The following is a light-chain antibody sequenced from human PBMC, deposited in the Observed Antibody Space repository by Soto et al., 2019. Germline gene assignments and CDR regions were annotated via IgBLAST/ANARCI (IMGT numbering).Light chain of an antibody. CDR3: CSYGRSVV. CDR2: EAS. Sequence: QSALTPPASVSGSPGQSITISCTGISHDVGTYNLVSWYQHHPGKAPKLIIYEASKRPSGVPDRFSGSKSGNTAYLTISGLHDEDEADYYCCSYGRSVVFGGGTKPTVL. CDR1: SHDVGTYNL. J-gene: IGLJ2*01. V-gene: IGLV2-23*01.